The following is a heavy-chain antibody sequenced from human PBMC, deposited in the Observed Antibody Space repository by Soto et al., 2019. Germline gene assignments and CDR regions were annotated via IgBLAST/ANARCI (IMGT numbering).Heavy chain of an antibody. Sequence: QVQLVQSGAEVKKPGASVKVSCKASGYTFTSYYMHWVRQAPGQGLEWMGIINPSGGSTSYAQKFRGGVPMTRDTSTSAVYLERSSRGSEDTAVYYCARESRALGYCSGGSCPGGAFDIWGQGTMVTVSS. CDR3: ARESRALGYCSGGSCPGGAFDI. D-gene: IGHD2-15*01. CDR2: INPSGGST. CDR1: GYTFTSYY. V-gene: IGHV1-46*01. J-gene: IGHJ3*02.